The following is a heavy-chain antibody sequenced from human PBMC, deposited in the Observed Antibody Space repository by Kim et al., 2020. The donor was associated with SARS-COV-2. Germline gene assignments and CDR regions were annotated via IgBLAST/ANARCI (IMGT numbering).Heavy chain of an antibody. CDR1: GCTFSSYA. Sequence: SVKVSCKASGCTFSSYAISWVRQAPGQGLEWMGGISPNFGTANYAQKLQGRVTITADASTSTAYMELSSLRSEDTAVYYCAREQGDGYNSHYWGQGTL. CDR3: AREQGDGYNSHY. CDR2: ISPNFGTA. D-gene: IGHD5-12*01. V-gene: IGHV1-69*13. J-gene: IGHJ4*02.